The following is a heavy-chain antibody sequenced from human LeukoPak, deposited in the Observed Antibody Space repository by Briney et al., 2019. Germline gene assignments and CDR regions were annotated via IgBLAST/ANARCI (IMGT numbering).Heavy chain of an antibody. V-gene: IGHV4-39*07. Sequence: SETLSLTCTVSGGSISSSSYYWGWLRQPPGKGLEWIGSIYYSGSTYYNPSLKSRVTISVDTSKNQFSLKLSSVTAADTAVYYCAGAIRRYFDYWGQGTLVTVSS. CDR3: AGAIRRYFDY. J-gene: IGHJ4*02. CDR2: IYYSGST. CDR1: GGSISSSSYY. D-gene: IGHD3-10*01.